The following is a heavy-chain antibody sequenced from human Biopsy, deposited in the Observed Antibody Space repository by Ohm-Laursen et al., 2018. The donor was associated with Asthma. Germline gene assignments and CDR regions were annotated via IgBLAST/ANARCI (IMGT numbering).Heavy chain of an antibody. J-gene: IGHJ4*02. CDR1: GFTFSSSA. D-gene: IGHD6-19*01. CDR2: ITGSGGTT. V-gene: IGHV3-23*01. Sequence: GSLRLSCAASGFTFSSSAMSWVRQAPGKGLERVSAITGSGGTTYYADSVRGRFTISRDNSKSTLFLQMDSLSAEDTAVYYCAKDFRGIAVAGDRGFDYWDQGTLVTVSS. CDR3: AKDFRGIAVAGDRGFDY.